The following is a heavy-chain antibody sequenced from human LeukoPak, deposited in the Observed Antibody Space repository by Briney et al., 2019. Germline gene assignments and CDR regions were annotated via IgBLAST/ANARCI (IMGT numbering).Heavy chain of an antibody. CDR3: ASLDSSGYYSFDY. V-gene: IGHV4-34*01. CDR2: INHSGST. J-gene: IGHJ4*02. D-gene: IGHD3-22*01. CDR1: GGSFSGYY. Sequence: PSETLSLTCAVYGGSFSGYYWSWIRQPPGKGLEWIGEINHSGSTNYNPSLKSRVIISVDTSKNQFSLKLSSVTAADTAVYYCASLDSSGYYSFDYWGQGTLVTVSS.